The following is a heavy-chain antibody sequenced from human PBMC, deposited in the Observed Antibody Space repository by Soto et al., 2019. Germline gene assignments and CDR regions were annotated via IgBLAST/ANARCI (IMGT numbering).Heavy chain of an antibody. Sequence: NPGGSLRLSCAASGFPFSSYSMNWVRQAPGKGLEWVSSISSSSSYIYYADSVKGRFTISRDNAKNSLYLQMNSLRAEDTAVYYCARDTRGGGDYVWGSYRYSYYYYGMDVWGQGTTVTVSS. J-gene: IGHJ6*02. CDR1: GFPFSSYS. CDR3: ARDTRGGGDYVWGSYRYSYYYYGMDV. V-gene: IGHV3-21*01. CDR2: ISSSSSYI. D-gene: IGHD3-16*02.